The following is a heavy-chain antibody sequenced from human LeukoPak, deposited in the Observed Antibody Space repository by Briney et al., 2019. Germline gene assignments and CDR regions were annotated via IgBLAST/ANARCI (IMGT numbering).Heavy chain of an antibody. Sequence: ASVKVSCKVSGYTLTELSMHWVRQAPGKGLEWMGGFDPEDGETIYAQKFQGRVTMTEDTSTDTAYMELSSLRSEDTAVYYCATAFGWGSYPGAFDYWGQGTLVTVS. CDR3: ATAFGWGSYPGAFDY. D-gene: IGHD7-27*01. J-gene: IGHJ4*02. CDR2: FDPEDGET. V-gene: IGHV1-24*01. CDR1: GYTLTELS.